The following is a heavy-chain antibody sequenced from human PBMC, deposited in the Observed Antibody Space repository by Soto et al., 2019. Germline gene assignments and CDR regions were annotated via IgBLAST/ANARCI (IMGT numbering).Heavy chain of an antibody. CDR3: ARDSRYYDFWSGYYDNWFDP. D-gene: IGHD3-3*01. J-gene: IGHJ5*02. CDR1: GFTFSSYG. V-gene: IGHV3-33*01. Sequence: GGSLRLSCAASGFTFSSYGMHWVRQAPGKGLEWVAVIWYDGSNKYYADSVKGRFTISRDNSKNTLYLQMNSLRAEDTAVYYCARDSRYYDFWSGYYDNWFDPWGQGTLVTVSS. CDR2: IWYDGSNK.